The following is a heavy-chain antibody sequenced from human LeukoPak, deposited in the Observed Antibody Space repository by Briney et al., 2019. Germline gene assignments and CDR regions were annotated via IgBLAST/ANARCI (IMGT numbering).Heavy chain of an antibody. D-gene: IGHD3/OR15-3a*01. V-gene: IGHV4-39*07. CDR1: GGSISSSSYY. CDR3: ARDSRTGVSVADHYYYYMDV. Sequence: SETLSLTCTVSGGSISSSSYYWGWIRQPPGKGLEWIGSIYYSGSTYYNPSLKSRVTISVDTSKNQFSLKLSSVTAADTAVYYCARDSRTGVSVADHYYYYMDVWGKGTTVTVSS. J-gene: IGHJ6*03. CDR2: IYYSGST.